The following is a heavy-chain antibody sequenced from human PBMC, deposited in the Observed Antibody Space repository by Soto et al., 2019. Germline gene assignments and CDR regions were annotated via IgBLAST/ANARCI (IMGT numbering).Heavy chain of an antibody. CDR2: IYYSGST. CDR1: GGSISSGGYS. D-gene: IGHD1-26*01. V-gene: IGHV4-61*08. Sequence: SETLSLTCAVSGGSISSGGYSWSWIRQPPGKGLEWIGYIYYSGSTNYNPSLKSRVTISVDTSKNQFSLKLSSVTAADTAVYYCARHKWEDYYYYGMDVWGQGTTVTVSS. J-gene: IGHJ6*02. CDR3: ARHKWEDYYYYGMDV.